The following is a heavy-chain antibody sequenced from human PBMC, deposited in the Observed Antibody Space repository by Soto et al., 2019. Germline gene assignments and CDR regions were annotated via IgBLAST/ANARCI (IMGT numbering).Heavy chain of an antibody. CDR1: GGTISSSSYY. V-gene: IGHV4-39*01. J-gene: IGHJ6*02. CDR2: IDYSGST. CDR3: ARVEGPKGVVLMVYAIYGMDV. D-gene: IGHD2-8*01. Sequence: PSETLSLTCTVSGGTISSSSYYWGWIRQPPGKGLEGVGSIDYSGSTYYNPSIKSRVTISVDTSKNQFFLKLSSVTAADTALYYCARVEGPKGVVLMVYAIYGMDVWGQGTTVTVSS.